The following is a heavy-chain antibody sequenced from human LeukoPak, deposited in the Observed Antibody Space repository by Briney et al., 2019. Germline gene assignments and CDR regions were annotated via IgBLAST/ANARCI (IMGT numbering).Heavy chain of an antibody. CDR3: ARDGYNWNVAFHY. CDR2: IKQDGSEK. V-gene: IGHV3-7*01. D-gene: IGHD1-1*01. J-gene: IGHJ4*02. CDR1: GIILSSYW. Sequence: GGSLRLSCAASGIILSSYWMSWVRQAPGKGLEWVANIKQDGSEKYYVDSVKGRFTISRDNAKNSLYLQMNSLRAEDTAVYYCARDGYNWNVAFHYWGQGILVTVSS.